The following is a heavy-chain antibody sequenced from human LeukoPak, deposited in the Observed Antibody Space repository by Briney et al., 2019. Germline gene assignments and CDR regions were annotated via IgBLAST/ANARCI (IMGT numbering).Heavy chain of an antibody. Sequence: SETLSLTCTVSGGSISSYYWSWIRQPPGKGLEWIGYIYYSGSTNYNPSLKSRVTISADTSKNQFSLKLSSVTAADTAVYYCARGAPRGIDYWGQGTLVTVSS. D-gene: IGHD3-16*01. V-gene: IGHV4-59*01. J-gene: IGHJ4*02. CDR3: ARGAPRGIDY. CDR1: GGSISSYY. CDR2: IYYSGST.